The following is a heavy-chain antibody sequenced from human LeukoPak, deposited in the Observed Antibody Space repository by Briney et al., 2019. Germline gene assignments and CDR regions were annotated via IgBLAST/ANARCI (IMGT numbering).Heavy chain of an antibody. CDR2: IYYSGST. CDR1: GGSISSYY. J-gene: IGHJ4*02. Sequence: SETLSLTCTVSGGSISSYYWSWIRQPPGKGLEWIGYIYYSGSTNYNPSLKSRVTISVGTSKNQFSLKLSSVTAADTAVYYCARVAAAAGSRCFDYWGQGTLVTVSS. V-gene: IGHV4-59*01. D-gene: IGHD6-13*01. CDR3: ARVAAAAGSRCFDY.